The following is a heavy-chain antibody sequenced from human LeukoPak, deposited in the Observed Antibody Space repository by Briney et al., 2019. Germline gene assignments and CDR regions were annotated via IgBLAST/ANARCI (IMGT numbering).Heavy chain of an antibody. CDR2: INPNSGGT. Sequence: ASVKVSCTASGYTFTGYYMHWVRQAPGQGLEWMGRINPNSGGTNYAQKFQGRVTMTRDTSISTAYMELSRLRSDDTAVYYCARVPQFTSCYTAGLCWFDPWGQGTLVTVSS. J-gene: IGHJ5*02. CDR3: ARVPQFTSCYTAGLCWFDP. D-gene: IGHD2-2*02. V-gene: IGHV1-2*06. CDR1: GYTFTGYY.